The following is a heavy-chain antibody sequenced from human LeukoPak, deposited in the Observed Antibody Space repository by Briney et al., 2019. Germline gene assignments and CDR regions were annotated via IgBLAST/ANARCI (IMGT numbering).Heavy chain of an antibody. CDR1: GGCISSYY. J-gene: IGHJ4*02. V-gene: IGHV4-59*01. CDR3: ARALYSYGIDY. D-gene: IGHD5-18*01. Sequence: SETLSLTCTVSGGCISSYYWSWIRQPPGKGLEWIGYIYYSGSTNYNPSLKSRVTISVDTSKNQFSLKLSSVTAADTAVYYCARALYSYGIDYWGQGTLVTVSS. CDR2: IYYSGST.